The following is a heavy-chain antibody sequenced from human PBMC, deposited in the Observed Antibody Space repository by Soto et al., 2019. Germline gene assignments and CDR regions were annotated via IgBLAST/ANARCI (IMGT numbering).Heavy chain of an antibody. Sequence: GGSLGLSCASSGFTFSIYAMIFVLQAPGKGLEWVSAISGSGGSTYYADSVKGRFTISRDNSKNTLYLQMNSLRAEDTAVYYCAKWARVLKYTWFDPWGQGTLVTVSS. CDR2: ISGSGGST. V-gene: IGHV3-23*01. CDR1: GFTFSIYA. J-gene: IGHJ5*02. D-gene: IGHD6-6*01. CDR3: AKWARVLKYTWFDP.